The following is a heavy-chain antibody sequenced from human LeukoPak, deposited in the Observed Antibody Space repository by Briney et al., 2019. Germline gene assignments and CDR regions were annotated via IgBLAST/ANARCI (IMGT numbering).Heavy chain of an antibody. Sequence: GASVKVSCKASGYTFTSYDINWVRQATGRGLEWMGWMNPNSGNTGYAQKFQGRVTMTRNTSISTAYMELSSLRSEDTAVYYCARALRWCSGGSCYRYYFDYWGQGTLVTVSS. CDR2: MNPNSGNT. CDR1: GYTFTSYD. CDR3: ARALRWCSGGSCYRYYFDY. J-gene: IGHJ4*02. D-gene: IGHD2-15*01. V-gene: IGHV1-8*01.